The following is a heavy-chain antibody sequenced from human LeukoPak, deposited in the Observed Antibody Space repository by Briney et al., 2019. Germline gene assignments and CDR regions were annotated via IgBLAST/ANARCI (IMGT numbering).Heavy chain of an antibody. Sequence: PGGSLRLSRAASGFTFSDYYMSWIRQAPGKGLEWVSYISGSSKYINYADSVKGRFTISRDNAKNSLYLQMNSLRAEDTAVYYCARGNRPPDYWGQGTLVTVSS. CDR1: GFTFSDYY. CDR2: ISGSSKYI. V-gene: IGHV3-11*06. CDR3: ARGNRPPDY. J-gene: IGHJ4*02.